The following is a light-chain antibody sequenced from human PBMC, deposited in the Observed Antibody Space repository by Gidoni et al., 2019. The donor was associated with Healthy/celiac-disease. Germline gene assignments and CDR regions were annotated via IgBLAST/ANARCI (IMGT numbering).Light chain of an antibody. CDR2: EVS. CDR1: SSDVGGYNY. V-gene: IGLV2-8*01. CDR3: SSYAGSNNLV. J-gene: IGLJ3*02. Sequence: QSALTQPPSASGSPGQSVTISCAGTSSDVGGYNYVSLYHQPPGKAPKLMIYEVSKRPSGVPDRFSGSKSGNTASLTVSGLQAEDEADYYCSSYAGSNNLVFGGGTKLTVL.